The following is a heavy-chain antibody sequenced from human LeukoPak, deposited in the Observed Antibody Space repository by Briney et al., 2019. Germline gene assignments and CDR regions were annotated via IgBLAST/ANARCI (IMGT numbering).Heavy chain of an antibody. Sequence: GGSLRLSCAASGFIFNSYGMHWVRQAPGKGLEWVAFIRYDGSNKYYADSVKGRFTISRDNSKNTLYLQMNSLRAEDTAVYYCARDRLGNCEWELLSGCYYYYYMDVWGKGTTVTISS. D-gene: IGHD1-26*01. CDR3: ARDRLGNCEWELLSGCYYYYYMDV. CDR1: GFIFNSYG. V-gene: IGHV3-30*02. CDR2: IRYDGSNK. J-gene: IGHJ6*03.